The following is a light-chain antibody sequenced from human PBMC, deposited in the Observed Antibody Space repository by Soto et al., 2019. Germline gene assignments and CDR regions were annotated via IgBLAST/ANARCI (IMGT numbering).Light chain of an antibody. J-gene: IGKJ5*01. CDR3: QQRSNWPLT. Sequence: EIVLTQSPATLSLSPGERATLSCRASQSVSSYLAWYQQKPGQAPRLLIYDASNRATGIPARCSGSGSGTDFTLTISSLEPEDVAVYYCQQRSNWPLTFGPGTRLEIK. CDR2: DAS. V-gene: IGKV3-11*01. CDR1: QSVSSY.